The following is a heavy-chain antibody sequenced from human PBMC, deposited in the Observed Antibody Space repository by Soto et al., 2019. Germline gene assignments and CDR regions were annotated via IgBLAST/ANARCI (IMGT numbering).Heavy chain of an antibody. J-gene: IGHJ5*02. V-gene: IGHV4-31*01. D-gene: IGHD3-3*01. CDR3: ARWWSGSRAGCDP. CDR1: GGSISSGDYY. CDR2: IDYSGST. Sequence: QVQLQESGPGLVKPSQTLSLTCTVSGGSISSGDYYWSWIRQHPGKGLEWIGYIDYSGSTYYNPSHKTPVTISVDTSKNQFSPKLSSVTAADTAVYYCARWWSGSRAGCDPWGQGTRVTVS.